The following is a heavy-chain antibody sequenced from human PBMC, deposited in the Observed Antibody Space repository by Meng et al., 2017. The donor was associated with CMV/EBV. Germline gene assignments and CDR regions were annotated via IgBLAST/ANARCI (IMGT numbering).Heavy chain of an antibody. CDR3: ARTGEYPTFDY. D-gene: IGHD2/OR15-2a*01. CDR1: WGSISSGDYY. Sequence: VRRSGSGPGPVKPSQTLSIHCTVSWGSISSGDYYWSWIRQPPGKGLEWIGYIYYSGSTYYNPSLKSRVTISVDTSKNQFSLKLSSVTAADTAVYYCARTGEYPTFDYWGQGTLVTVSS. V-gene: IGHV4-30-4*08. CDR2: IYYSGST. J-gene: IGHJ4*02.